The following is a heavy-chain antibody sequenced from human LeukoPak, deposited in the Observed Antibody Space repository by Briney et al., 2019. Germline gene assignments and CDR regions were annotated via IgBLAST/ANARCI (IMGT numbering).Heavy chain of an antibody. CDR2: IYYSGST. D-gene: IGHD3-3*01. CDR3: ARLRIRFLGWLSPGSFDY. CDR1: GGSISSSSYY. Sequence: SETLSLTCTVSGGSISSSSYYWGWIRQPPGKGLEWIGSIYYSGSTYYNPSLKSRVTISVDTSKNQFSLKLSSVTAADTAVYYCARLRIRFLGWLSPGSFDYWGQGTLVTVSS. J-gene: IGHJ4*02. V-gene: IGHV4-39*01.